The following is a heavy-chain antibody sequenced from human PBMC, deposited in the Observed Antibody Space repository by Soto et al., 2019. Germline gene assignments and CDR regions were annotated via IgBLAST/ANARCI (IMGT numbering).Heavy chain of an antibody. CDR1: GFTFSSYW. CDR2: INSDGSST. Sequence: GGSLRLSCAASGFTFSSYWMHWVRQAPGKGLVWVSRINSDGSSTSYADSVKGRFTISRDNAKNTLYLKMNSLRAEDTAVYYCVSLPNYCNSTSCRLYYFDYWGQGTLVTVSS. CDR3: VSLPNYCNSTSCRLYYFDY. J-gene: IGHJ4*02. V-gene: IGHV3-74*01. D-gene: IGHD2-2*01.